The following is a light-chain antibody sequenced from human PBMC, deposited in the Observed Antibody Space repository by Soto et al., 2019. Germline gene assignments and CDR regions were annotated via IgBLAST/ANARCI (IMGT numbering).Light chain of an antibody. V-gene: IGKV1-5*01. CDR1: QHISVW. J-gene: IGKJ2*01. CDR3: QQYDSSSPT. CDR2: DAS. Sequence: DIQRTQSPSTLSAAVGDGVTITCRASQHISVWLAWYQQRPGKAPKFLMYDASSLETGVPSRFSGSGSATEFTLTIRSLQPDDSATYYCQQYDSSSPTFGQGTKLDIK.